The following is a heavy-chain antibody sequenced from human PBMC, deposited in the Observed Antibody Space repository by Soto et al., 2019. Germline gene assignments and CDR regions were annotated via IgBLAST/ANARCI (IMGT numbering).Heavy chain of an antibody. Sequence: GGSLRLSCAASGFTFSSYAMSWVRQAPGKGLEWVSAISGSGGSTYYADSVKGRFTISRDNSKNTLYLQMNSLRAEDTAVYYCAKAPVLLWFGELLDAGEASVDHYYFDYWGQGTLVTVSS. CDR3: AKAPVLLWFGELLDAGEASVDHYYFDY. V-gene: IGHV3-23*01. CDR1: GFTFSSYA. J-gene: IGHJ4*02. D-gene: IGHD3-10*01. CDR2: ISGSGGST.